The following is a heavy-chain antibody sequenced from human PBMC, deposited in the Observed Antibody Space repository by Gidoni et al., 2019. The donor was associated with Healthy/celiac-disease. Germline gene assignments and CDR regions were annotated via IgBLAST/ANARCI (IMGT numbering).Heavy chain of an antibody. D-gene: IGHD2-21*02. J-gene: IGHJ6*02. CDR2: INPNSGGT. CDR3: ARVCGGDCYSSTYYYYGMDV. V-gene: IGHV1-2*06. Sequence: QVQLVQSGAEVKKPGASVKVSCKASGYTFTGYYMHWVRQAPGQGLEWMGRINPNSGGTNYAQKFQGRVTMTRDTSISTAYMELSRLRSDDTAVYYCARVCGGDCYSSTYYYYGMDVWGQGTTVTVSS. CDR1: GYTFTGYY.